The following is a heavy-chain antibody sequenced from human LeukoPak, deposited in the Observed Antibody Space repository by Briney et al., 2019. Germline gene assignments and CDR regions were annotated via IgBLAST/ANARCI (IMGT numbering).Heavy chain of an antibody. Sequence: PSETLSLTCTVSGGSISNYYWSWIRQPPGRGLEWIGYIYYSGSTNYNPSLKSRVTISVDTSKNHFSLQLNSVTPEDTAVYYCARGYNYAADYWGQGTLVTVSS. CDR3: ARGYNYAADY. V-gene: IGHV4-59*12. CDR2: IYYSGST. J-gene: IGHJ4*02. D-gene: IGHD5-18*01. CDR1: GGSISNYY.